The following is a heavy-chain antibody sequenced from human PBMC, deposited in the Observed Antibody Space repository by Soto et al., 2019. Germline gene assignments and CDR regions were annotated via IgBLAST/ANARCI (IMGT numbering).Heavy chain of an antibody. CDR3: ARDQSWHDLVWWFDP. CDR1: GYTFTSYG. D-gene: IGHD1-1*01. V-gene: IGHV1-18*01. J-gene: IGHJ5*02. CDR2: ISAYNGNT. Sequence: ASVKVSCKASGYTFTSYGISWVRQAPGQGLEWMGWISAYNGNTNYAQKLQGRVTMTTDTSTSTAYMELRSLTYEDTAVYYCARDQSWHDLVWWFDPWGQGTLVTVSS.